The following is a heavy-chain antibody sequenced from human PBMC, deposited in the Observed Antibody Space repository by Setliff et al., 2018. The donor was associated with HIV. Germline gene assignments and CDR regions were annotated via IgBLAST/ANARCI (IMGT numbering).Heavy chain of an antibody. CDR3: ASALGYYDSSGYYYDAFDI. J-gene: IGHJ3*02. CDR1: GGTFSSYA. CDR2: IIPIFGTA. Sequence: SVKVSCKASGGTFSSYAISWVRQAPGQGLEWMGGIIPIFGTANYAQKFQGRVTITTDESTSTAYMELSSLRSEDTAVYYCASALGYYDSSGYYYDAFDIWGRGTMVTVSS. V-gene: IGHV1-69*05. D-gene: IGHD3-22*01.